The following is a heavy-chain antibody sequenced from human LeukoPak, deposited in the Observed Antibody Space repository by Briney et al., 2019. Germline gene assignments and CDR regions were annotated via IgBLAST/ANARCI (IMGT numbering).Heavy chain of an antibody. Sequence: GGSLRLSCAASGFTFSSYSMNWVRQAPGKGLEWVSSISSSSYIYYADSVKGRFTISRDNAKNSLYLQMNSLRAEDTAVYYCARDRPTLFIAAAGEYYFDYWGQGTLVTVSS. CDR1: GFTFSSYS. J-gene: IGHJ4*02. CDR2: ISSSSYI. D-gene: IGHD6-13*01. V-gene: IGHV3-21*01. CDR3: ARDRPTLFIAAAGEYYFDY.